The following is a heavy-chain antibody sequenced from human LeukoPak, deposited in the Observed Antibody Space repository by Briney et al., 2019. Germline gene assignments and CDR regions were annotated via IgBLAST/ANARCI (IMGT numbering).Heavy chain of an antibody. D-gene: IGHD5-12*01. CDR1: GGSISSSSYY. J-gene: IGHJ4*02. CDR3: ARDGILATIDY. Sequence: SETLSLTCTVSGGSISSSSYYWGWIRQPPGKGLEWIGSIYYSGSTYYNPSLKSRVTISVDTSKNQFSLKLSSVTAADTAVYYCARDGILATIDYWGQGTLVTVSS. V-gene: IGHV4-39*07. CDR2: IYYSGST.